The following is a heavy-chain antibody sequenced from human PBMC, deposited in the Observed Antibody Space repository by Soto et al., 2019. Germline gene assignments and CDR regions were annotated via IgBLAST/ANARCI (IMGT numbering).Heavy chain of an antibody. CDR3: AKDRGYSSSWYRYYYYYYGMDV. V-gene: IGHV3-30*18. D-gene: IGHD6-13*01. J-gene: IGHJ6*02. CDR2: ISYDGSNK. CDR1: GFTFSSYG. Sequence: PGGSLRLSCAASGFTFSSYGMHWVRQAPGKGLEWVAVISYDGSNKYYADSVKGRFTISRDNSKNTLYLQMNSLRAEDTAVYYCAKDRGYSSSWYRYYYYYYGMDVWGQGTTVTVSS.